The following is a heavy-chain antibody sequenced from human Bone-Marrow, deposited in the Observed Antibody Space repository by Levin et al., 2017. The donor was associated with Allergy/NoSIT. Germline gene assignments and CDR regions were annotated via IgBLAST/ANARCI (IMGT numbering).Heavy chain of an antibody. Sequence: PGGSLRLSCKGSGYSFTSYWIAWVRQMPGKGLEWMGIIYPADSDTRYSPAFQGQVTIPVDKSITTAYLQWSSLKASDTAMYYCARPVITAMVKDAFDIWGTGTMVTVSS. CDR3: ARPVITAMVKDAFDI. J-gene: IGHJ3*02. CDR1: GYSFTSYW. CDR2: IYPADSDT. D-gene: IGHD5-18*01. V-gene: IGHV5-51*01.